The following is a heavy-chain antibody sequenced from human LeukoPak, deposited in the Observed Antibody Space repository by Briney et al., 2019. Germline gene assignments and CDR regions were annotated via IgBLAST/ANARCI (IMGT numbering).Heavy chain of an antibody. CDR2: ISGSGGSA. D-gene: IGHD6-13*01. CDR1: GFTFSSYA. Sequence: GGSLRLSCAASGFTFSSYAMSWVRQAPGKGLEWVSAISGSGGSAYYADSVKGRFTISRDNSKNTLYLQMNSLRTEDTAVYYCARALGSSWDSSLDSWGQGTLVPVSS. V-gene: IGHV3-23*01. J-gene: IGHJ4*02. CDR3: ARALGSSWDSSLDS.